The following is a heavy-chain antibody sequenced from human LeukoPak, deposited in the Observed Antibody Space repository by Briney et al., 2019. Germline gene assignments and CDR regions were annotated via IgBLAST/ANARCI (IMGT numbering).Heavy chain of an antibody. CDR2: IIPIFGTA. Sequence: ASVKVSCKASGGTFSSYAISWVRQAPGQGLEWMGGIIPIFGTANYAQKFQGRVTITADESTSTAYMELSSLRSEDTAVYYCARTKYYDILTGYYMGYYYYYMDVWGKGTTVTISS. CDR3: ARTKYYDILTGYYMGYYYYYMDV. D-gene: IGHD3-9*01. V-gene: IGHV1-69*13. J-gene: IGHJ6*03. CDR1: GGTFSSYA.